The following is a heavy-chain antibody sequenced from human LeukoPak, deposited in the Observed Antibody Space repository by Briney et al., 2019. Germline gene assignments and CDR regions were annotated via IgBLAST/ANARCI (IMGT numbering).Heavy chain of an antibody. V-gene: IGHV4-59*08. CDR1: GGSISGYY. CDR3: ARRGYASSWSFDY. CDR2: IYYSGST. D-gene: IGHD6-13*01. J-gene: IGHJ4*02. Sequence: PPETLSLTCTVSGGSISGYYWNWVRQPPGKGLEWIGYIYYSGSTKYNPSLKSRVTISVDTSKNQFSLKLSSVPAADTAVYYCARRGYASSWSFDYWGQGTLVTVSS.